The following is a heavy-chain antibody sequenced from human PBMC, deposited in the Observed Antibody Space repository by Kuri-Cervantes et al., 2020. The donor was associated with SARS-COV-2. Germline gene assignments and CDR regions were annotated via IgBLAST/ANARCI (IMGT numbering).Heavy chain of an antibody. CDR2: IDPSDSNT. D-gene: IGHD6-19*01. Sequence: KVSCKGSGYSFTTYWINWVRQMPGKGLEWMGRIDPSDSNTNYSPSFQGHVTISADKSISTAYLQWNSLKASDTAMYYCARAVASTFDGAAIDYWGQGTLVTVSS. CDR1: GYSFTTYW. V-gene: IGHV5-10-1*01. CDR3: ARAVASTFDGAAIDY. J-gene: IGHJ4*02.